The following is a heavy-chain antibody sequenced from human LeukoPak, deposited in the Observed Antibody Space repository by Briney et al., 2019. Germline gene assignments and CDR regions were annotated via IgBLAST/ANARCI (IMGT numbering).Heavy chain of an antibody. D-gene: IGHD2-2*01. CDR1: GGTFSSYA. CDR2: IIPIFGTA. CDR3: ADTDCSSTSCLDY. Sequence: SVKVSCKASGGTFSSYAISWVRQAPGQGLEWMGGIIPIFGTANYAQKFQGRVTITADESTSTAYMELSSLRSEDTAVYYCADTDCSSTSCLDYCGQGTLVNVSS. J-gene: IGHJ4*02. V-gene: IGHV1-69*13.